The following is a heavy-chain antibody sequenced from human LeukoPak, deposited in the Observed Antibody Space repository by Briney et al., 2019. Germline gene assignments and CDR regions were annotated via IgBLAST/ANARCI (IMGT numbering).Heavy chain of an antibody. D-gene: IGHD3-22*01. CDR1: GGSFSGYY. Sequence: SETLSLTCAVYGGSFSGYYWSWIRQPPGKGLEWIGEINHSGSTNYNPSLKSRVTISVDTSKNQFSLKLSSVRAAEKAVYYCERGRKDYYDSSGYYGYYYYYGMDVWGQGTTVTVSS. CDR3: ERGRKDYYDSSGYYGYYYYYGMDV. V-gene: IGHV4-34*01. CDR2: INHSGST. J-gene: IGHJ6*02.